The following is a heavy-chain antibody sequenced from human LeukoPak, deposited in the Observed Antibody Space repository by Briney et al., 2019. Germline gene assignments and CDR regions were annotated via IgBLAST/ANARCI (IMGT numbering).Heavy chain of an antibody. CDR1: GYTFTGYY. CDR2: MNPNSGNT. Sequence: ASVKVSCKASGYTFTGYYMHWVRQAPGQGLEWMGWMNPNSGNTGYAQKFQGRVTITRNTSISTAYMELSSLRSEDTAVYYCARVLYDFWSGYYDYWGQGTLVTVSS. V-gene: IGHV1-8*03. D-gene: IGHD3-3*01. J-gene: IGHJ4*02. CDR3: ARVLYDFWSGYYDY.